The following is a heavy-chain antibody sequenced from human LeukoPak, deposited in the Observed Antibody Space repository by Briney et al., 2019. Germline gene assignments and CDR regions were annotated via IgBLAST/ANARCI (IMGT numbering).Heavy chain of an antibody. CDR2: IYSGDGT. V-gene: IGHV3-53*01. Sequence: GGSLRLSCAASGFIVSSDYMSWVRQAPGKGLEWVSVIYSGDGTYYADSVKGRFTISRDNAKNSLYLQMNSLRAEDTAVYYCARDTPRVGAAIDYWGQGTLVTVSS. CDR1: GFIVSSDY. CDR3: ARDTPRVGAAIDY. J-gene: IGHJ4*02. D-gene: IGHD2-15*01.